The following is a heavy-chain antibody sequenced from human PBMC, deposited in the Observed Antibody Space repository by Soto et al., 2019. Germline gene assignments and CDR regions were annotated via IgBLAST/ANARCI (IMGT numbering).Heavy chain of an antibody. CDR3: ARDRRDLWFGESIYYFDY. CDR1: GGSISSGGYY. Sequence: SETLSLTCTVSGGSISSGGYYWSWIRQHPGKGLEWIGYIYYSGSTYYNPSLKSRVTISVDTSKNQFSLKLSSVTAADTAVYYCARDRRDLWFGESIYYFDYWGQGTLVTVSS. D-gene: IGHD3-10*01. V-gene: IGHV4-31*03. CDR2: IYYSGST. J-gene: IGHJ4*02.